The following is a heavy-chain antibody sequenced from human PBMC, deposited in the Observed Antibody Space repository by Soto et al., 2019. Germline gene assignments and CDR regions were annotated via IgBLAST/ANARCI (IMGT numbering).Heavy chain of an antibody. V-gene: IGHV1-2*04. D-gene: IGHD2-21*02. CDR2: INPNSGGT. J-gene: IGHJ4*02. Sequence: QVQLVQSGAEVKKPGASVKVSCKASGHTFTGYYMHWVRQAPGQGLEWMGWINPNSGGTNYAQKFQGWVTMTRDTSISTAYMELSRLRSDDTAVYYCARSPGGVVTAMYYFDYWGQGTLVTVSS. CDR1: GHTFTGYY. CDR3: ARSPGGVVTAMYYFDY.